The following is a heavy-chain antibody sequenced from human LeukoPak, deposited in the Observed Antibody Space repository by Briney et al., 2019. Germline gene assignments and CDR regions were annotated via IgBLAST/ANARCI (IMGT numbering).Heavy chain of an antibody. D-gene: IGHD5-12*01. V-gene: IGHV3-48*01. CDR2: ISSSSSSM. CDR1: GFTFSSYS. J-gene: IGHJ4*02. CDR3: ASLLRLDY. Sequence: PGGSLRLSCAASGFTFSSYSMNWVRQAPGKGLERVSYISSSSSSMSYADSVKGRFTISRDNAKNSLFLQMNSLRAGDTAVYYCASLLRLDYWGQGTLVTVFS.